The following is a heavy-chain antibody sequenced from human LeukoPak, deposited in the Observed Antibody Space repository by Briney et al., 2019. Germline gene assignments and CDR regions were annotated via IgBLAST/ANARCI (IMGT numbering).Heavy chain of an antibody. CDR2: MNPNSGNT. V-gene: IGHV1-8*03. CDR3: ARESGGSGRPFDP. J-gene: IGHJ5*02. Sequence: WASVKVSCKASGYTFTSYDINWVRQATGQGLEWMGWMNPNSGNTGYAQKFQGGVTITRNTSISTAYMELSSLRSEDTAVYYCARESGGSGRPFDPWGQGTLVTVSS. D-gene: IGHD3-10*01. CDR1: GYTFTSYD.